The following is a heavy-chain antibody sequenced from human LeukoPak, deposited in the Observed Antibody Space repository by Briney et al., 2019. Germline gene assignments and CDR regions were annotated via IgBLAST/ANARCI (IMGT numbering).Heavy chain of an antibody. V-gene: IGHV4-39*07. CDR3: ARVSNSGYDFSDY. Sequence: PSETLSLTCTVSGGSISSSSYYWGWIRQPPGKGLEWIGSIYYSGSTNYNPSLKSRVTISVDTSKNQFSLKLSSVTAADTAVYYCARVSNSGYDFSDYWGQGTLVTVSS. J-gene: IGHJ4*02. CDR1: GGSISSSSYY. D-gene: IGHD5-12*01. CDR2: IYYSGST.